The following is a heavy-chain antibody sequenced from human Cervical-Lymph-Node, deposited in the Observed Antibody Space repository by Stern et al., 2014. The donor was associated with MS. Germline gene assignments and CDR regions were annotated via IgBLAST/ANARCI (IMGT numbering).Heavy chain of an antibody. CDR3: ARPTSGYFYFDY. CDR2: INPNSGDT. J-gene: IGHJ4*02. D-gene: IGHD5-12*01. V-gene: IGHV1-2*02. CDR1: GYTFTGYY. Sequence: VQLEESGAEVRKPGASVKVSCKASGYTFTGYYMHWVRQAPGQGLEWMGWINPNSGDTSYAQKFQGRVTMTGDTSISTAYMELSRLKSDDTAVYYCARPTSGYFYFDYWGQGTLVTVSS.